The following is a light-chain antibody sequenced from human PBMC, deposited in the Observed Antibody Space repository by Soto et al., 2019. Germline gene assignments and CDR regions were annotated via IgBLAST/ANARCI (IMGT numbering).Light chain of an antibody. CDR1: SSDVGGYNY. V-gene: IGLV2-14*01. Sequence: QSALTQPASVSGSPGQSITISCTGTSSDVGGYNYGSWYQQHPGKAPKLMIYEVSNRPSGVSNRLSGSKSGNTASLTISGLQAEAAADYYCSSYTSSSTLLVFGGGTKLTVL. CDR2: EVS. CDR3: SSYTSSSTLLV. J-gene: IGLJ2*01.